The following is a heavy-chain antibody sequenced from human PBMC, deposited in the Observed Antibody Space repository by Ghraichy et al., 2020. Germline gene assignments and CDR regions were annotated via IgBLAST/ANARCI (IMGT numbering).Heavy chain of an antibody. CDR2: IWYDGSNK. Sequence: GGSLRLSCAASGFTFSSYGMHWVRQAPGKGLEWVAVIWYDGSNKYYADSVKGRFTISRDNSKNTLYLQMNSLRAEDTAVYYCARDHGLRFLEWLFDYWGQGTLVTVSS. V-gene: IGHV3-33*01. J-gene: IGHJ4*02. CDR3: ARDHGLRFLEWLFDY. CDR1: GFTFSSYG. D-gene: IGHD3-3*01.